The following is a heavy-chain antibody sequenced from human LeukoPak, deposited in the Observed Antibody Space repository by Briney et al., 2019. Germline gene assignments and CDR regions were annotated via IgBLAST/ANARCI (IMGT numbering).Heavy chain of an antibody. CDR1: GFTFSSYG. CDR3: ARGSWP. V-gene: IGHV3-30*03. CDR2: ISYDGSNK. J-gene: IGHJ5*02. D-gene: IGHD1-26*01. Sequence: GRSLRLSCAASGFTFSSYGMHWVRQAPGKGLEWVAVISYDGSNKYYADSVKGRFTISRDNSKNTLYLQMNSLRAEDTAVYYCARGSWPWGQGTLVTVSS.